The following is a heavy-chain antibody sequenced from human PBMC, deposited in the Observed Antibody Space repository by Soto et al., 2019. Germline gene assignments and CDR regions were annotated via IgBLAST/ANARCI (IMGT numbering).Heavy chain of an antibody. V-gene: IGHV4-39*01. J-gene: IGHJ4*02. Sequence: PSETLSLTCTVSGGSISSSSYYWGWIRQPPGKGLEWIGSIYYSGSTYYNPSLKSRVTISVDTSKNQFSLKLSSVTAADTAVYYCARRGRSGHYFYYWGQGTLVTVSS. CDR2: IYYSGST. D-gene: IGHD3-10*01. CDR1: GGSISSSSYY. CDR3: ARRGRSGHYFYY.